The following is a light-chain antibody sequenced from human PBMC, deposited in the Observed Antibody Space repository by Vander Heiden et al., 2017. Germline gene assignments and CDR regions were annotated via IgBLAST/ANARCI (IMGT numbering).Light chain of an antibody. J-gene: IGLJ1*01. CDR1: SRNVGGYNF. Sequence: QSALTQPRSVSGSPGQSVTISCTGTSRNVGGYNFVSWFQQHPGKAPKLMIYDVTKRPSGVPDRFSGSKSGNTASLTISGLQADDEADYYCCSYAGGYIYVFGTGTKVTVL. CDR3: CSYAGGYIYV. V-gene: IGLV2-11*01. CDR2: DVT.